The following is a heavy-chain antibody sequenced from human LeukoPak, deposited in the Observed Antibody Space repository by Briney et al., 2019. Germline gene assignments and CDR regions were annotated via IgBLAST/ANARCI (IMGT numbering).Heavy chain of an antibody. Sequence: GGSLRLSCAASGFTFTSYWMTWVRRAPGKGLEWVANTKRDGSERYYVDSVKGRFTISRDSVKNSLFLQMDSLRAEDTAVYYCARGGLYGDYYFDYWGQGTLVTVTS. CDR1: GFTFTSYW. CDR2: TKRDGSER. V-gene: IGHV3-7*04. CDR3: ARGGLYGDYYFDY. J-gene: IGHJ4*02. D-gene: IGHD2-21*02.